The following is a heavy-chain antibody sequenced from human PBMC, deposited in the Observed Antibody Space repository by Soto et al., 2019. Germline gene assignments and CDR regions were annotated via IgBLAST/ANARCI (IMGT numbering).Heavy chain of an antibody. CDR3: GRHGRGAGSGC. D-gene: IGHD3-10*01. V-gene: IGHV4-59*08. Sequence: SGTLSLTCTASGDSISSYYLSWIRQPPGKGLEWIGYIYYSGSTNYNPSLKSRVTISVDTSKNQFSLKLSSVTAADTAVYYCGRHGRGAGSGCWGKGTLVTVSS. J-gene: IGHJ4*02. CDR2: IYYSGST. CDR1: GDSISSYY.